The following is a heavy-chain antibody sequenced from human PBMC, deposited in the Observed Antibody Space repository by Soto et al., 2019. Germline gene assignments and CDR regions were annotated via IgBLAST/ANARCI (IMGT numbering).Heavy chain of an antibody. D-gene: IGHD4-17*01. CDR2: INHSGST. J-gene: IGHJ5*02. V-gene: IGHV4-34*01. CDR1: GGSFSGYY. Sequence: QVQLQQWGAGLLKPSETLSLTCAVYGGSFSGYYWSWIRQPPGKGLEWIGEINHSGSTNYNPSLKSRVTISVDTSKNQFSLKLSSVTAADTAVYYCARQDDGDPWWFDPWGQGTLVTVSS. CDR3: ARQDDGDPWWFDP.